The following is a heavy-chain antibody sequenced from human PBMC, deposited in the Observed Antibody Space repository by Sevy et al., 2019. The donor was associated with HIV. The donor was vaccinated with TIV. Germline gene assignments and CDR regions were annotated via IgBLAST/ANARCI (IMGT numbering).Heavy chain of an antibody. D-gene: IGHD6-13*01. V-gene: IGHV4-59*01. Sequence: SETLSLTCTVSGGSIHNSYWSWIGQSPGKGLEWIGYIHSSGSTNGNPSLKGRVTISVDTSKNQFSLNLKSVTAADSGIYYCAREYSSSETLHVWGQGTTVTVSS. CDR3: AREYSSSETLHV. J-gene: IGHJ6*02. CDR1: GGSIHNSY. CDR2: IHSSGST.